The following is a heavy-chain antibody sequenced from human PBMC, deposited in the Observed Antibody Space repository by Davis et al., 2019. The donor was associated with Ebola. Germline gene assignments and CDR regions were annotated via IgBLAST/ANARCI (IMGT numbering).Heavy chain of an antibody. V-gene: IGHV3-73*01. J-gene: IGHJ4*02. CDR1: GFTFSGSA. Sequence: GESLKISCAASGFTFSGSAMHWVRQASGKGLEWVGRIRSKANSYATAYAASVKGRFTISRDDSKNTAYLQMNSLKTEDTAVYYCTGEKDYWGQGTLVTVSP. CDR3: TGEKDY. CDR2: IRSKANSYAT.